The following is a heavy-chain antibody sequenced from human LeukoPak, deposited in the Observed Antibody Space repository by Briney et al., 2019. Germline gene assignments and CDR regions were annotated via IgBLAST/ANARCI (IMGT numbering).Heavy chain of an antibody. D-gene: IGHD5-18*01. CDR2: IKQDGSEN. CDR3: ARLALRNTEMGPYNWFHP. J-gene: IGHJ5*02. CDR1: GFTFSSYW. Sequence: QPGGSLRLSCAASGFTFSSYWMNWVPQAPGKGLEWVASIKQDGSENHYVDSVKGRFTISRDNAKNSVYLQMNSLRAEDTAAYYCARLALRNTEMGPYNWFHPWGQGTLVTVSS. V-gene: IGHV3-7*01.